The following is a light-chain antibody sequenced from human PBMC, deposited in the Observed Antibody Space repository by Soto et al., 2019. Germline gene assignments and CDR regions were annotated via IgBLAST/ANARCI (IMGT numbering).Light chain of an antibody. CDR2: GAS. Sequence: DIVTTQSPATLSVAPGERVTFSCRASQGVSRKLAWYQHKPGQAPRLLISGASTGATGIPARFSGSGSGTEFTLTISSLQSEDCAIYYCQQYHNLWTFGQGTKVEIK. CDR3: QQYHNLWT. CDR1: QGVSRK. V-gene: IGKV3-15*01. J-gene: IGKJ1*01.